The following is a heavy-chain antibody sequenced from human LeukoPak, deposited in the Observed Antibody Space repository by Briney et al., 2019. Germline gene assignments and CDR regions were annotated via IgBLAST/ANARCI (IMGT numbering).Heavy chain of an antibody. Sequence: GGSLRLSCAASGFTFSSYSMNWVRQAPGKGLDWVSYISSSSSTIYYADSVKGRFTISRDNAKNSLYLQMNSLRDEDTAVYYRAKDRIRYTDYYGVDYWGQGTLVTVSS. V-gene: IGHV3-48*02. CDR1: GFTFSSYS. J-gene: IGHJ4*02. D-gene: IGHD4-17*01. CDR3: AKDRIRYTDYYGVDY. CDR2: ISSSSSTI.